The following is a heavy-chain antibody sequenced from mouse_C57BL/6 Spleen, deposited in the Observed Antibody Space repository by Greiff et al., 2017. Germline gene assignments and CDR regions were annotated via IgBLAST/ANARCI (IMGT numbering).Heavy chain of an antibody. J-gene: IGHJ4*01. V-gene: IGHV1-18*01. CDR1: GYTFTDYN. Sequence: SGPELVKPGASVKIPCKASGYTFTDYNMDWVKQSHGKSLEWIGDINPNNGGTIYNQKFKGKATLTVDKSSSTAYMELRSLTSEDTAVYYCARWGYYDPYYAMDYWGQGTSVTVSS. CDR2: INPNNGGT. D-gene: IGHD2-4*01. CDR3: ARWGYYDPYYAMDY.